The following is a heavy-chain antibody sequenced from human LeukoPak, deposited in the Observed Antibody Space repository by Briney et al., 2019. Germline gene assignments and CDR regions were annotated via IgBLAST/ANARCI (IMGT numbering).Heavy chain of an antibody. V-gene: IGHV4-34*01. CDR3: ARGSPSRYCSGSSCYSYAFDI. Sequence: SETLSLTCAVYGGSFSGYYWSWIRQPPGKGLEWIGEINHSGSTNYNPSLKSRVTISVDTSKNQFSLKLSSVTAADTAVYYCARGSPSRYCSGSSCYSYAFDIWGQGTMVTVSS. D-gene: IGHD2-15*01. CDR1: GGSFSGYY. CDR2: INHSGST. J-gene: IGHJ3*02.